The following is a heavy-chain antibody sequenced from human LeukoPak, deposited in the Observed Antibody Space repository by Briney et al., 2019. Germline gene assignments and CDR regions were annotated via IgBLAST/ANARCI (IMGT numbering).Heavy chain of an antibody. D-gene: IGHD2-2*01. CDR1: GGSFSGYY. CDR3: ARGDIVVVPAAISRWFDP. CDR2: INHSGST. V-gene: IGHV4-34*01. Sequence: PSETLSLTCAVYGGSFSGYYWSWIRQPPGKGLEWIGEINHSGSTNYNPSLKSRVTISVDTSKNEFSLKLSSVTAPDTAVYYCARGDIVVVPAAISRWFDPWGQGTLVTVSS. J-gene: IGHJ5*02.